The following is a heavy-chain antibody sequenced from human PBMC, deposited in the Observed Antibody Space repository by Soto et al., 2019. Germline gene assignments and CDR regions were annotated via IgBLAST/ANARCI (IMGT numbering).Heavy chain of an antibody. J-gene: IGHJ5*02. D-gene: IGHD3-10*01. Sequence: QVQLVQSGAEVKKPGSSVKVSCKASGGTFSSYAISWVRQAPGQGLEWMGGIIPIFGTANYAQKFQGRVTITADKSTSTAYMELSSLRSEDRAVYYCARGGVGGYYGSGRLNWFDPWGQGTLVTVSS. CDR1: GGTFSSYA. CDR2: IIPIFGTA. CDR3: ARGGVGGYYGSGRLNWFDP. V-gene: IGHV1-69*06.